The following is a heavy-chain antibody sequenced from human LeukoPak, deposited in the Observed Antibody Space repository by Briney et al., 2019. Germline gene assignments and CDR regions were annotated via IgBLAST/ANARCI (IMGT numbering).Heavy chain of an antibody. Sequence: ASVKVSCKASGYTFTSYGISWVRQAPGQGLEWMGWISAYNGNTNYAQKLQGRVTMTTDTSTSTAYMELRSLRSDDTAVYYCARDRGVVPAASYYYGMDVWGQGTTVTVSS. CDR2: ISAYNGNT. D-gene: IGHD2-2*01. CDR1: GYTFTSYG. CDR3: ARDRGVVPAASYYYGMDV. J-gene: IGHJ6*02. V-gene: IGHV1-18*01.